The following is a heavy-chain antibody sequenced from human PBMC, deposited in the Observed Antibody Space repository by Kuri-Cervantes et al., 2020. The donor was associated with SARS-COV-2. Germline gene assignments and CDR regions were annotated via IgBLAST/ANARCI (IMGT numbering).Heavy chain of an antibody. D-gene: IGHD3-22*01. CDR3: AKGLNYYDSSGYET. Sequence: GESLKISCAASGFTFSSYGMHWVRQAPGKGLEWVAVIWYDGSNKYYADSVKGRFTISRDNSKNTLYLQMNSLRAEDTAVYYCAKGLNYYDSSGYETWGQGTLVTVSS. V-gene: IGHV3-33*06. CDR2: IWYDGSNK. J-gene: IGHJ5*02. CDR1: GFTFSSYG.